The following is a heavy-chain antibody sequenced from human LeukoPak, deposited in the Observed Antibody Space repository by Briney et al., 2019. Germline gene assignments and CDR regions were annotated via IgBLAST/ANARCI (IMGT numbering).Heavy chain of an antibody. V-gene: IGHV1-69*04. CDR2: IIPILRLA. J-gene: IGHJ5*02. CDR3: ARVPQGGSNPNWFDP. D-gene: IGHD2-15*01. CDR1: GDTFIDYA. Sequence: SVTVSCKASGDTFIDYAISWVRQAPGPGLEWMGRIIPILRLANYAQKFQGRVTITADKSTSTVYMELSSLRSEDTAVYYCARVPQGGSNPNWFDPWGQGTLVTVSS.